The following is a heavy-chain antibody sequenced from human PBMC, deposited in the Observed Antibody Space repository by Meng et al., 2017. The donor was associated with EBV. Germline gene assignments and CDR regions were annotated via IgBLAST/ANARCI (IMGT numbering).Heavy chain of an antibody. CDR1: GYTFTSYG. CDR2: ISAYNGNT. Sequence: VQLGQSGAEVQKPGASVKVSCKASGYTFTSYGISWVRQAPGQGLEWMGWISAYNGNTNYAQKLQGRVTMTTDTSTSTAYMELRSLRSDDTAVYYCARDGRLYDTPSPFDYWGQGTLVTVSS. D-gene: IGHD3-22*01. CDR3: ARDGRLYDTPSPFDY. J-gene: IGHJ4*02. V-gene: IGHV1-18*01.